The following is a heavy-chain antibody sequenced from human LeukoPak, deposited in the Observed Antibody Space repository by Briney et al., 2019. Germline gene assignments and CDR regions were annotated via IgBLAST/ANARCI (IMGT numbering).Heavy chain of an antibody. CDR1: RFTFNNYG. J-gene: IGHJ4*02. V-gene: IGHV3-30*02. Sequence: PGGSLRLSRAASRFTFNNYGIHWVRQAPGKGLDWVAFIRYDGSNKYYADSVKGRFTISRDNSKNTLYLQMNSLSAEDTAVYHCAKDRFSGESPFDYWGQGTLVTVSS. CDR2: IRYDGSNK. D-gene: IGHD3-10*01. CDR3: AKDRFSGESPFDY.